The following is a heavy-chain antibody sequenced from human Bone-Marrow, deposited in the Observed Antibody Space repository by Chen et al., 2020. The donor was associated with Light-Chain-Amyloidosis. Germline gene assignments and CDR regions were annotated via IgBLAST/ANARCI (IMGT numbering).Heavy chain of an antibody. Sequence: QVQLQESGPGLVKPSQTLSLTCSVSGGSISSGGYYWSWIRQHPGKGLEWIGYIYYTGSTYYKPSLRGRVTMSVDTSKNQFSLRVNSGTAADTAIYYCARLDYGGSTRYYYGMDVWGQGTTVTVSS. CDR3: ARLDYGGSTRYYYGMDV. V-gene: IGHV4-31*03. D-gene: IGHD4-17*01. J-gene: IGHJ6*02. CDR2: IYYTGST. CDR1: GGSISSGGYY.